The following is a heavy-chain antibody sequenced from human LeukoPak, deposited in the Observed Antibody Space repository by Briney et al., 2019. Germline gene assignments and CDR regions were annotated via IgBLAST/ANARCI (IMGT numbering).Heavy chain of an antibody. CDR2: ISPSGST. D-gene: IGHD6-13*01. CDR1: GYSISSGYY. CDR3: ALSPLGAAGTWSGLFDY. Sequence: SETLSLTCAVSGYSISSGYYWGWIRQPPGKGLEWIGSISPSGSTFYNPSLKSRVTISVDTSKNQFSLKLRSVTAADTAAYYCALSPLGAAGTWSGLFDYWGQGTLVTVSS. J-gene: IGHJ4*02. V-gene: IGHV4-38-2*01.